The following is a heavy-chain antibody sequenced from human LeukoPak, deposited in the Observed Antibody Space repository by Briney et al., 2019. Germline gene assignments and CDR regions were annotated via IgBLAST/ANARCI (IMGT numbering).Heavy chain of an antibody. J-gene: IGHJ4*02. CDR3: AKGVGPSAPNGRVFDF. CDR1: GYATDYY. CDR2: INPNSGGT. V-gene: IGHV1-2*02. D-gene: IGHD2-2*01. Sequence: ASMKVSCKASGYATDYYIHWVRQAPGQGLEWMGWINPNSGGTIYARNFRGRVTMTRDTSIATVYLELRSLRSDDTAVYYCAKGVGPSAPNGRVFDFWGQGTLVTVSS.